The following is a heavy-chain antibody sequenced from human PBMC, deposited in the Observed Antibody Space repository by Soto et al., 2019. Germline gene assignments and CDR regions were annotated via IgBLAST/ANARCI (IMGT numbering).Heavy chain of an antibody. CDR3: ARIAAAGTYYYYGMDV. V-gene: IGHV3-9*01. D-gene: IGHD6-13*01. J-gene: IGHJ6*02. CDR1: GFTFDDYA. Sequence: SLRLSCAASGFTFDDYAMHWVRQAPGKGLEWVSGISWNSGSIGYADSVKGRFTISRDNAKNSLYLQMNSLRAEDTALYYCARIAAAGTYYYYGMDVWGQGTTVTVSS. CDR2: ISWNSGSI.